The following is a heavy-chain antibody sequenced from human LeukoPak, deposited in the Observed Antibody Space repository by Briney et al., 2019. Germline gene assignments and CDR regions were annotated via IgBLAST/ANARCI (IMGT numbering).Heavy chain of an antibody. V-gene: IGHV4-59*08. CDR2: IYYSGST. CDR1: GGSISSYY. J-gene: IGHJ5*02. D-gene: IGHD6-25*01. Sequence: EASETLSLTCTVSGGSISSYYWSWIRQPPGKGLEWIGYIYYSGSTNYSPSLKSRVTISVDTSKNQFSLKLSSVTAADTAVYYCARRGYSSGNWFDPWGQGTLVTVSS. CDR3: ARRGYSSGNWFDP.